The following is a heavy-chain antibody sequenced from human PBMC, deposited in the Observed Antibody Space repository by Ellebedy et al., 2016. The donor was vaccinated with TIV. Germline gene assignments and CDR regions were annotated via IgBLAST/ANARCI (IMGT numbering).Heavy chain of an antibody. J-gene: IGHJ4*02. D-gene: IGHD3-10*01. CDR1: GYAFHSYD. CDR2: MNPNSGNT. CDR3: VGGGYYYGSASYYPFDY. Sequence: ASVKVSCXASGYAFHSYDINWVRQAPGQGLEWMGWMNPNSGNTGYAQKFQGRVTVTRNTSISTAYMELSSLRSEDTAVYYCVGGGYYYGSASYYPFDYWGPGTLVTVSS. V-gene: IGHV1-8*01.